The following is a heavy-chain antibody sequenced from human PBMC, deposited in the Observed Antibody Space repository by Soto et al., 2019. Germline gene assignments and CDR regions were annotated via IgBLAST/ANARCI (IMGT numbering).Heavy chain of an antibody. J-gene: IGHJ6*02. CDR2: ISSSSSYI. CDR1: GFTFSSYS. Sequence: EVQLVESGGGLVKPGGSLRLSCAASGFTFSSYSMNWVRQAPGKGLEWVSSISSSSSYIYYADSVKGRFTISRDNAKNSLYLQMNSLRAEDTAVYYCAREGIIAVAGGLETGYYYYGMDVWGQGTTVTVSS. V-gene: IGHV3-21*01. D-gene: IGHD6-19*01. CDR3: AREGIIAVAGGLETGYYYYGMDV.